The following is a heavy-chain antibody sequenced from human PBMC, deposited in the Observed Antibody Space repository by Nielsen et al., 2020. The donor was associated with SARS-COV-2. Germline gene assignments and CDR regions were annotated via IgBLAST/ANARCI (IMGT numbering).Heavy chain of an antibody. CDR3: VNFVGATNWYFDV. D-gene: IGHD3-10*01. CDR2: ISGSGGST. J-gene: IGHJ2*01. CDR1: GFTFSSYA. Sequence: GGSLRLSCAASGFTFSSYAMSWVRQAPGKGLEWVSAISGSGGSTYYADSVKGRFTISRDNSKNTLYLQMNSLRAEDTAVYYCVNFVGATNWYFDVWGRGTLVTVSS. V-gene: IGHV3-23*01.